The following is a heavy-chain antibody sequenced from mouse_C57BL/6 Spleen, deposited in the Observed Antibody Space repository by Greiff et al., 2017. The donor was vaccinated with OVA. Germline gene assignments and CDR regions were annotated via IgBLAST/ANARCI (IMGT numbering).Heavy chain of an antibody. CDR3: TAVAWFAY. J-gene: IGHJ3*01. CDR1: GYTFTDYE. V-gene: IGHV1-15*01. Sequence: SGAELVRPGASVTLSCKASGYTFTDYEMHWVKQTPVHGLEWIGAIDPETGGTAYNQKFKGKAILTADKSSSTAYMELRSLTSEDSAVYYCTAVAWFAYWGQGTLVTVSA. CDR2: IDPETGGT.